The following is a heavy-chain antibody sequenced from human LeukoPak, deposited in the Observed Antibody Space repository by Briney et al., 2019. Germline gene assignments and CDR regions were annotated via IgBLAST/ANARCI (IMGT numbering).Heavy chain of an antibody. D-gene: IGHD3-10*01. J-gene: IGHJ6*02. V-gene: IGHV4-59*01. CDR3: ASSYYGSGSYFWARTYGIDV. Sequence: KTSETLSLTCTVSGGSISSYYWSWIRQPPGKGLEWIGYIYCSGSTNYNPSIKSRVTISVDTSKNQFSLKLSSVTAADTAVYYCASSYYGSGSYFWARTYGIDVWGQGTTVTVSS. CDR2: IYCSGST. CDR1: GGSISSYY.